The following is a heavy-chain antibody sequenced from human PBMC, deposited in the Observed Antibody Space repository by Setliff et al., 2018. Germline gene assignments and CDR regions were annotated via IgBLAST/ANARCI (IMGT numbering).Heavy chain of an antibody. J-gene: IGHJ4*01. V-gene: IGHV4-39*01. CDR2: ISYSGTP. Sequence: SETLSLTCPVSDDSFTSSRYYWGWIRQAPGSGLEWIGSISYSGTPYYNASVESRVTISIDTSRNQFSLELRSVTVADTATYYCVRPGGTTVVARHFDYWGSGILVTVSS. D-gene: IGHD2-15*01. CDR1: DDSFTSSRYY. CDR3: VRPGGTTVVARHFDY.